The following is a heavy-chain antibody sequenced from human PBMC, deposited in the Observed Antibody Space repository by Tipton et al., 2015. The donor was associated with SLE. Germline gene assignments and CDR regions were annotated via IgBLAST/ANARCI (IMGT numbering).Heavy chain of an antibody. Sequence: LRLSCAASGFTFSSYAMSWVRQAPGKGLEWIGYIYYSGSTYYNPSLKSRVTISVDTSKNQFSLKLSSVTAADTAVYYCAREPYYYDSSGYYVSWFDPWGQGTLVTVSS. D-gene: IGHD3-22*01. CDR1: GFTFSSYA. CDR3: AREPYYYDSSGYYVSWFDP. J-gene: IGHJ5*02. CDR2: IYYSGST. V-gene: IGHV4-59*08.